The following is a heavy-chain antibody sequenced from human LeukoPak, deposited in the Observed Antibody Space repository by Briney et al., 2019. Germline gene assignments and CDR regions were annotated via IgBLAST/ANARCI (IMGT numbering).Heavy chain of an antibody. CDR1: GFTFSSYW. J-gene: IGHJ4*02. CDR3: ARDYYDSSGYYYGSD. V-gene: IGHV3-7*01. CDR2: INHNGNVN. D-gene: IGHD3-22*01. Sequence: GGSLRLSCAASGFTFSSYWMNWARQAPGKGLEWVASINHNGNVNYYVDSVKGRFTISRDNAKNSLYLQMNSLRDEDTAVYYCARDYYDSSGYYYGSDWGQGTLVTASS.